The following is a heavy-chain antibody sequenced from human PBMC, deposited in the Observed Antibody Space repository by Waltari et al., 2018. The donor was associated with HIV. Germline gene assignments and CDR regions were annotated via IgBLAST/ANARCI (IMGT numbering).Heavy chain of an antibody. CDR1: GGTFSGYH. V-gene: IGHV4-34*02. D-gene: IGHD6-19*01. CDR3: ARAIAVASTGVFDY. CDR2: INHSGST. Sequence: QVQLQQWGAGLLKPSETLSLTCAVYGGTFSGYHWSWIHQTPGKGLEWIGEINHSGSTNYNPSLKSRITMSIYTSKNQFSLKLRSVTAADTTVYYCARAIAVASTGVFDYWGQGTLVTVSS. J-gene: IGHJ4*02.